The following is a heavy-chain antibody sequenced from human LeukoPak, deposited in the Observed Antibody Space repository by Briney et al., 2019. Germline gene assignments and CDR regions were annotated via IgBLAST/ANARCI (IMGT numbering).Heavy chain of an antibody. D-gene: IGHD3-9*01. V-gene: IGHV3-48*04. CDR1: GFTFSSYS. Sequence: GGSLRLSCAASGFTFSSYSMNWVRQAPGKGLEWVSYISSSSTIYYADSVKGRFTISRDNAKNSLYLQMNSLRAEDTAVYYCARAGLGYDILTGYYFFDYWGQGTLVTVSS. CDR3: ARAGLGYDILTGYYFFDY. CDR2: ISSSSTI. J-gene: IGHJ4*02.